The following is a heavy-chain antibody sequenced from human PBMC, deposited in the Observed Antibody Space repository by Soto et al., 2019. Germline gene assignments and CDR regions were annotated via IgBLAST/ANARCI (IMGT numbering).Heavy chain of an antibody. J-gene: IGHJ6*03. CDR1: GYTFFDYG. CDR2: ISVKNGDT. CDR3: ARGVPERDYYSYYIDV. Sequence: QVQLVQSGAEVKKPGASVKVSCKASGYTFFDYGVSWVRQAPGQGLEWMAWISVKNGDTNYAQKFQGRVTMTTDTATDTAHREVRFLSSDDTAVYYCARGVPERDYYSYYIDVWGIGTTVTVSS. V-gene: IGHV1-18*01.